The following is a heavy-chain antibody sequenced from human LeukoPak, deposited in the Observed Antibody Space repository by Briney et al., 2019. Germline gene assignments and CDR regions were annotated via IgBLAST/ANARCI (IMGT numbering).Heavy chain of an antibody. Sequence: ASVKVSCKASGYTFTSYYMHWVRQAPGQGLEWMGIINPSGGYTTYAQNFQGRVTMTRDTSTSTDYMELSSLRSEDTAVYYCARAGSGWFWFDPWGQGTLVTVSS. CDR1: GYTFTSYY. V-gene: IGHV1-46*03. CDR2: INPSGGYT. J-gene: IGHJ5*02. CDR3: ARAGSGWFWFDP. D-gene: IGHD6-19*01.